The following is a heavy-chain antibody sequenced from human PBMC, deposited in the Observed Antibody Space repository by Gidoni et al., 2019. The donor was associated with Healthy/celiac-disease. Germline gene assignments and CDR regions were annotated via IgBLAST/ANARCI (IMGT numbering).Heavy chain of an antibody. D-gene: IGHD2-2*01. CDR3: ARDDGRRGIPDAISHYYYYGMDV. CDR1: GGSISSYY. V-gene: IGHV4-4*07. Sequence: QVQLQESGPGLVKPSETLSLTCTVSGGSISSYYWSWIRQPAGKGLEWIGRIYTSGSTNYNPSLKRRVTMSVDTSKNQFSLKLSSVTAADTAVYYCARDDGRRGIPDAISHYYYYGMDVWGQGTTVTVSS. J-gene: IGHJ6*02. CDR2: IYTSGST.